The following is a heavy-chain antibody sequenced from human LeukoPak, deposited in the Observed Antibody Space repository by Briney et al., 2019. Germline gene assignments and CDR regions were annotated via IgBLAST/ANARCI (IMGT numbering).Heavy chain of an antibody. V-gene: IGHV4-38-2*02. D-gene: IGHD2-15*01. Sequence: SETLSLTCTVSGYSISSGYYWGWIRQPPGKGLEWTGSIYHSGSTYYNPSLKSRVTISVDTSKNQFSLKLSSVTAADTAVYYCARGPPGWRFDYWGQGTLVTVSS. CDR2: IYHSGST. J-gene: IGHJ4*02. CDR3: ARGPPGWRFDY. CDR1: GYSISSGYY.